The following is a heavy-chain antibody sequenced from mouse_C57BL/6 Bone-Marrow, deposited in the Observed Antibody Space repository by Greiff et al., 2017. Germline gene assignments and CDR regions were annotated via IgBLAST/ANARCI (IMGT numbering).Heavy chain of an antibody. CDR1: GFTFSSYT. D-gene: IGHD1-1*01. V-gene: IGHV5-9*01. CDR3: ARRAYGSSSWYFDV. J-gene: IGHJ1*03. Sequence: EVKLVESGGGLVKPGGSLKLSCAASGFTFSSYTMSWVRQTPEKRLEWVATISGGGGNTYYPDSVKGRFTISRDNAKNTLYLQMSSLRSEDTALYYRARRAYGSSSWYFDVWGTGTTVTVSA. CDR2: ISGGGGNT.